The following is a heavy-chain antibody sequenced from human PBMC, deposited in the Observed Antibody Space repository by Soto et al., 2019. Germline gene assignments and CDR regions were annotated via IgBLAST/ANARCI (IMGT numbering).Heavy chain of an antibody. Sequence: QVHRVQSGAEVKKPGASVKVSCKASGYTFTSLGISWVRQAPGQGLEWLGWISAYNDNTNYTQKLQGRVTMTTDASTTTAYMELRSLRSDDTAVYYCARVRYYDTSGYYRFDYWGQGTLITVSS. CDR2: ISAYNDNT. CDR3: ARVRYYDTSGYYRFDY. V-gene: IGHV1-18*01. J-gene: IGHJ4*02. D-gene: IGHD3-22*01. CDR1: GYTFTSLG.